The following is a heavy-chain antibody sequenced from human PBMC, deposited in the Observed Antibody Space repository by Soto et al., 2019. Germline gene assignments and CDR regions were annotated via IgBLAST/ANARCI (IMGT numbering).Heavy chain of an antibody. J-gene: IGHJ5*01. D-gene: IGHD6-13*01. V-gene: IGHV1-2*02. CDR2: INPNSRDT. CDR3: ARGTHTAAGPCIDS. Sequence: GASVKVSCKASGYTFTSYFIHWVRHAPGQGLEWVGWINPNSRDTNSAQHFQGRVTMTSDTSTRTAYMELNRLRSDDTAVYFCARGTHTAAGPCIDSWGHGTLVTVSS. CDR1: GYTFTSYF.